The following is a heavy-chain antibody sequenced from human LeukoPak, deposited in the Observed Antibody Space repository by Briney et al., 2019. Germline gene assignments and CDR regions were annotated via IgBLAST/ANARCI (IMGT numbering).Heavy chain of an antibody. CDR1: GFTFSSYS. CDR3: ARDAMTTVTTWGYYYYYYTDV. J-gene: IGHJ6*03. Sequence: GGSLRLSCAASGFTFSSYSMNWVRQAPGKGLEWVSSISSSSSYIYYADSVKGRFTISRDNAKNSLYLQMNSLRAEDTAVYYCARDAMTTVTTWGYYYYYYTDVWGKGTMVTVSS. D-gene: IGHD4-11*01. CDR2: ISSSSSYI. V-gene: IGHV3-21*01.